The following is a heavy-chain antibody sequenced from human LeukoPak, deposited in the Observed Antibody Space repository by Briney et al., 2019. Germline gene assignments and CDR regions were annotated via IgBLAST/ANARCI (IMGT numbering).Heavy chain of an antibody. D-gene: IGHD1-1*01. CDR1: GFTFSSYS. J-gene: IGHJ4*02. V-gene: IGHV3-48*01. CDR3: ARDGKRLEPPIGSDY. Sequence: GGSLRLSCAASGFTFSSYSMNWVRQAPGKGLEWVSYISSSSSTIYYADSVKGRFTISRDNAKNSLYLQMNSLRAEDTAVYYCARDGKRLEPPIGSDYWGQGTLVTVSS. CDR2: ISSSSSTI.